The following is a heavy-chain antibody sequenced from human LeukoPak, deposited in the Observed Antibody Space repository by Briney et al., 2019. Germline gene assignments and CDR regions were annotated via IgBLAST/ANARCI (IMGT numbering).Heavy chain of an antibody. J-gene: IGHJ4*02. CDR2: IYHSGIT. CDR3: ARAVGYFDWLPLFDY. D-gene: IGHD3-9*01. Sequence: SETLSLTCTVSGGSISSSSYYWGWIRQPPGKGLEWIGNIYHSGITYYTPSLKSRVTVSVDTSKNQFYLKVSSVTAADTAVYYCARAVGYFDWLPLFDYWGQGTLVTVSS. CDR1: GGSISSSSYY. V-gene: IGHV4-39*01.